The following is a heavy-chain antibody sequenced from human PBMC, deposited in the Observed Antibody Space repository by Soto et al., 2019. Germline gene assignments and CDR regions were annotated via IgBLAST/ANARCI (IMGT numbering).Heavy chain of an antibody. CDR2: ISSGGDNT. CDR3: VRRAQYSDGTGFHAFEM. J-gene: IGHJ3*02. Sequence: EVQLLESGGGLRQPGGSLRLSCVASGYNFNKYAVSWVRQAPGKGLEWVSAISSGGDNTHYADSVKGRFTITRDNSKNMLYPEMNSLTVEDTAVYYCVRRAQYSDGTGFHAFEMWGQGTRVTVPS. D-gene: IGHD3-9*01. V-gene: IGHV3-23*01. CDR1: GYNFNKYA.